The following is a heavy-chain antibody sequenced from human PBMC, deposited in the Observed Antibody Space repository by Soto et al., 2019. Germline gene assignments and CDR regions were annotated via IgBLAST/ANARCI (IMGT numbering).Heavy chain of an antibody. J-gene: IGHJ4*02. CDR1: GFTFRSYG. V-gene: IGHV3-33*01. D-gene: IGHD3-22*01. CDR2: IWYDGSNK. Sequence: QVQLVEAGGGVVQPGRSLGLSCGASGFTFRSYGMHRVCQAPGEGLEWVAVIWYDGSNKYYADSVKGRFTISRDNYKNTLYLKMNSLRAEDTAVYYCAIVDDSSGYDHSLDYWCQGTLVTVSS. CDR3: AIVDDSSGYDHSLDY.